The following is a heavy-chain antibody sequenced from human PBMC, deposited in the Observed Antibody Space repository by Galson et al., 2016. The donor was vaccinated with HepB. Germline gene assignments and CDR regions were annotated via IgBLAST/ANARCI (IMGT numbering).Heavy chain of an antibody. V-gene: IGHV3-15*07. CDR3: TVAASYDFWSGYYMLDP. Sequence: GKGLEWVGRIKSKTDGGTTDYAAPVKGRFAISRDNSKDTLYLQMNRLKTEDTGVYYCTVAASYDFWSGYYMLDPWGQGTLVTVSS. J-gene: IGHJ5*02. CDR2: IKSKTDGGTT. D-gene: IGHD3-3*01.